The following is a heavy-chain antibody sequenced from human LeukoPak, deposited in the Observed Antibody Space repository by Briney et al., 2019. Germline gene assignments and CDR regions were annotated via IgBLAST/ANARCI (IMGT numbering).Heavy chain of an antibody. J-gene: IGHJ4*02. D-gene: IGHD1-14*01. CDR3: AREIVGGFNPGAY. V-gene: IGHV4-4*02. CDR1: LDSITSNF. Sequence: PSETLSLTCTVSLDSITSNFWSWVRQPPGKGLEWIGEIHRSGSTNYNPSLQSRVTISIDRSKNQIALELSSVTAADTAVYYCAREIVGGFNPGAYWGQGTLVTVSS. CDR2: IHRSGST.